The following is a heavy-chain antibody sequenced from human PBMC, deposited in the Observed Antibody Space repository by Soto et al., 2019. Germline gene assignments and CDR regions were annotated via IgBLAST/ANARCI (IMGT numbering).Heavy chain of an antibody. Sequence: QLRLQQSGPGLVKPSETLSLTCTVSGGSISSSTYYWGWIRQPPGKGLEWIGSMYYSGSSYYNPSLPGRVTLSVDTSKTRYSLQLSSVTAADTAVYYWAPPRSFGALDYWGQGTLVTVSS. D-gene: IGHD3-10*01. CDR3: APPRSFGALDY. CDR2: MYYSGSS. V-gene: IGHV4-39*01. J-gene: IGHJ4*02. CDR1: GGSISSSTYY.